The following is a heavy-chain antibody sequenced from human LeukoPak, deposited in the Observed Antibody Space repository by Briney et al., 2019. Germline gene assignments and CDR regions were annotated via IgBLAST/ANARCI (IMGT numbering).Heavy chain of an antibody. J-gene: IGHJ6*03. Sequence: ASVKVSCKASGYTFTSYYMHWVRQAPGQGLEWMGIINPSGGSTSYAQKFRGRVTMTRDMSTSTVYMELSSLRSEDTAVYYCASHTPLGYYYYMDVWGKGTTVTVSS. CDR3: ASHTPLGYYYYMDV. CDR1: GYTFTSYY. V-gene: IGHV1-46*01. CDR2: INPSGGST. D-gene: IGHD5-18*01.